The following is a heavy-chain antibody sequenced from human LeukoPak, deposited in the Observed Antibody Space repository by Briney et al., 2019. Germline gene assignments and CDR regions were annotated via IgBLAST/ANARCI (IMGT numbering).Heavy chain of an antibody. V-gene: IGHV3-7*01. CDR3: ATYNSLNRREFQY. CDR2: IKTDGSEK. Sequence: GGSLRLSCAASGFTFSSSWMHWVCQAPEKGLEWVANIKTDGSEKYYVDSVKGGFTISRDNAKNSLYLQMNSLRAEDTAVYYCATYNSLNRREFQYWGQGTLLTVSS. CDR1: GFTFSSSW. J-gene: IGHJ1*01. D-gene: IGHD3-22*01.